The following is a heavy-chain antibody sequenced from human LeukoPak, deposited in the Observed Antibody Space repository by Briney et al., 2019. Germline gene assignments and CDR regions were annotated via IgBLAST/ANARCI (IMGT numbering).Heavy chain of an antibody. CDR3: AKDGSIAARRHYYYMDV. D-gene: IGHD6-6*01. J-gene: IGHJ6*03. CDR2: IRYDGSNK. V-gene: IGHV3-30*02. Sequence: GGSLRLSCAASGFTFSSYGMHWVRQAPGKGLEWVAFIRYDGSNKYYADSVKGRFTISRDNSKNTLYQQMNSLRAEDTAVYYCAKDGSIAARRHYYYMDVWGKGTTVTVSS. CDR1: GFTFSSYG.